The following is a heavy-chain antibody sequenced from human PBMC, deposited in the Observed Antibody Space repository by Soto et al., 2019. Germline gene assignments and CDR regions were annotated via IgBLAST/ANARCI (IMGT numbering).Heavy chain of an antibody. CDR2: IIPLFRTP. CDR1: GGTFSSSA. J-gene: IGHJ6*02. Sequence: QVQLVQSGAEMKEPGSSVKVSCKTSGGTFSSSAISWLRQAPGQGLEWMGGIIPLFRTPDYAQKFQGRVTIAAEESTSTAYMGLSSLRSEDTAVYYCARDNDRLQLGGNYYYILDVWGQGTIITVSS. CDR3: ARDNDRLQLGGNYYYILDV. V-gene: IGHV1-69*12. D-gene: IGHD4-4*01.